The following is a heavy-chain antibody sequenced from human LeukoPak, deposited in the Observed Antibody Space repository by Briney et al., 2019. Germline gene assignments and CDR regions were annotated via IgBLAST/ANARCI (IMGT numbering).Heavy chain of an antibody. J-gene: IGHJ3*02. V-gene: IGHV3-30-3*01. D-gene: IGHD1-26*01. CDR2: ISYDGSNK. Sequence: SLRLSCAASGFTFSSYAMHWVRQAPGKGLEWVAVISYDGSNKYYADSVKGRFTISRDNSKNTLYLQMNSLRAEDTAVYYCARAGSYPKAWDAFDIWGQGTMVTVSS. CDR1: GFTFSSYA. CDR3: ARAGSYPKAWDAFDI.